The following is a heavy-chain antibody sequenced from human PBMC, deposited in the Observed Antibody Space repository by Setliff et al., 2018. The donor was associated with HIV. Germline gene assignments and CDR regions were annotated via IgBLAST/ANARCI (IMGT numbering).Heavy chain of an antibody. Sequence: SETLSLTCAVSGGSFSGYFWSWIRQAPGKGPEWIGEINHSGTTNYSPSLKSRFSISIDTSKNKFALQMTSVTAADTAVYYCARTGEYYYDHWYFDVWGRGTLVTVSS. D-gene: IGHD3-22*01. J-gene: IGHJ2*01. V-gene: IGHV4-34*01. CDR2: INHSGTT. CDR3: ARTGEYYYDHWYFDV. CDR1: GGSFSGYF.